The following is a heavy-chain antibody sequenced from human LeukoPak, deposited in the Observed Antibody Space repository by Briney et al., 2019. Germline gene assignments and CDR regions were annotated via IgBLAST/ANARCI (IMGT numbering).Heavy chain of an antibody. J-gene: IGHJ4*02. CDR3: ARDDADCSGGSCLDY. D-gene: IGHD2-15*01. Sequence: ASVKVSCKASGYTFTGYYMHWVRQAPGQGREWMGRINPNSGGTNYAQKFQGRVTMTMDTSISTAYMELSRLRSDDTAVYYCARDDADCSGGSCLDYWGQGTLVTVSS. CDR2: INPNSGGT. CDR1: GYTFTGYY. V-gene: IGHV1-2*06.